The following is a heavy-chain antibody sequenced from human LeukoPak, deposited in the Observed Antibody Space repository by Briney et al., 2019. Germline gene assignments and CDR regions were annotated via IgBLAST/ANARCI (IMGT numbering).Heavy chain of an antibody. J-gene: IGHJ4*02. CDR3: AKVRGVCSGGSCYGEFDY. V-gene: IGHV3-23*01. Sequence: GGSPRLSCAASGFTFSSYAMSWVRQAPGKGLEWVSAISGSGGSTYYADSVKGRFTISRDNSKNTLYLQMNSLRAEDTAVYHCAKVRGVCSGGSCYGEFDYWGQGTLVTVSS. D-gene: IGHD2-15*01. CDR1: GFTFSSYA. CDR2: ISGSGGST.